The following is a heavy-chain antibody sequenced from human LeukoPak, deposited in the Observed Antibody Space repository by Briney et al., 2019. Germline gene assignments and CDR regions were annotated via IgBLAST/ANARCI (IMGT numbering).Heavy chain of an antibody. CDR2: INPNSGGT. J-gene: IGHJ6*02. Sequence: GASVKVSCKASGYTFTGYYMHWVRQAPGQGLEWMGWINPNSGGTNYAQKFQGRVTMTRDTSISTAYMELSRLRSGDTAVYYCARCTVMTGWYYYYGMDVWGQGTTVTVSS. CDR3: ARCTVMTGWYYYYGMDV. CDR1: GYTFTGYY. V-gene: IGHV1-2*02. D-gene: IGHD3-9*01.